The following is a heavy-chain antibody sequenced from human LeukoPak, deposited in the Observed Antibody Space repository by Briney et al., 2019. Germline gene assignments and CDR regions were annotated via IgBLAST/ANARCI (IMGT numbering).Heavy chain of an antibody. CDR1: GFTFTNNA. D-gene: IGHD3-22*01. CDR3: AKSSGINMIVVVITSFDY. V-gene: IGHV3-23*01. Sequence: GGSLRLSCAASGFTFTNNAMSWVRPAPGKGLEWVSGISGRGGRTYYADSVKGRFTIARDNTKSYLYLHMLSLGPEDAAVYYCAKSSGINMIVVVITSFDYWGQGTLVTVSS. CDR2: ISGRGGRT. J-gene: IGHJ4*02.